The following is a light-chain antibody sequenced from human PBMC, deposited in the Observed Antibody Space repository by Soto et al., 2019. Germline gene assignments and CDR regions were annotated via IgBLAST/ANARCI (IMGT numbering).Light chain of an antibody. V-gene: IGLV2-11*01. J-gene: IGLJ3*02. CDR3: CLYVASSFWV. CDR2: DVS. CDR1: SSDVGGYNY. Sequence: QSVLTQPRSVSGSPGQSVTISCTGTSSDVGGYNYVSWYQQHPGKAPKLMIYDVSKRPSGVPDRFSGPKSGNPSSLTISGLQAEHEVNYYWCLYVASSFWVFGVGIKVTV.